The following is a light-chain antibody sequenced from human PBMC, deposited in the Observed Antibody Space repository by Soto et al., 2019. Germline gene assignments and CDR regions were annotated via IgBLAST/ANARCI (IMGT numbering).Light chain of an antibody. J-gene: IGKJ4*01. Sequence: DIQMTQSPSSLSASVGDRVTITCRTSQTSIKYLNWYQQKPGKAPKLLIFAASSLHSEVPSRFSGSGAGTDFTLTSSNLQPEDFATYYCQQSDNAPVTFGGGTKVE. CDR3: QQSDNAPVT. CDR1: QTSIKY. V-gene: IGKV1-39*01. CDR2: AAS.